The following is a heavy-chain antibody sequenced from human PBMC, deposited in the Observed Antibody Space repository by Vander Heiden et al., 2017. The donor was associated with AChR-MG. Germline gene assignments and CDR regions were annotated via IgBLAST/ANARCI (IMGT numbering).Heavy chain of an antibody. CDR2: IIPIFGTA. V-gene: IGHV1-69*01. J-gene: IGHJ5*02. CDR1: GGTFSSYA. Sequence: QVQLVQSGAAVKKPGSSVKVSCKASGGTFSSYAISWVRQAPGQGLEWMGGIIPIFGTANYAQKFQGRVTITADESTSTAYMELSSLRSEDTAVYYCARVGAPIVVESGWFDPWGQGTLVTVSS. CDR3: ARVGAPIVVESGWFDP. D-gene: IGHD3-22*01.